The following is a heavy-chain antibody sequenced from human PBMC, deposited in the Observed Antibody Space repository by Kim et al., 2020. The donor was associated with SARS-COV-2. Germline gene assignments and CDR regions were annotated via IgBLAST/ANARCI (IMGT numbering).Heavy chain of an antibody. J-gene: IGHJ4*02. CDR2: GSKK. Sequence: GSKKDYADYLKGRFTISRDNYKNTLYLQMNSLRAEDTAVYYCANTAAGDYWGQGTLVTVSS. V-gene: IGHV3-30*02. D-gene: IGHD6-13*01. CDR3: ANTAAGDY.